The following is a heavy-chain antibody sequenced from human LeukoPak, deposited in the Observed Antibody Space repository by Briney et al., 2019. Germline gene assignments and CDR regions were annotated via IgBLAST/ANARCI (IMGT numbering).Heavy chain of an antibody. CDR1: GYTFTSYD. V-gene: IGHV1-8*01. CDR3: ARGTRAVITILSFHYYYYYGMDV. CDR2: MNPNSGNT. J-gene: IGHJ6*02. D-gene: IGHD3-3*01. Sequence: ASVKVSCKASGYTFTSYDINWVRQATGQGLEWMGWMNPNSGNTGYAQKFQGRVTMTRNTSISTAYMELSSLRSEDTAVYYCARGTRAVITILSFHYYYYYGMDVWGQGTTVTVSS.